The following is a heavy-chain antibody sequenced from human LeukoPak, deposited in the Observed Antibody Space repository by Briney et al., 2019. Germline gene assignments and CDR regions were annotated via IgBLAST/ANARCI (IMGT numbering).Heavy chain of an antibody. CDR3: ARRNHYESKEIDY. Sequence: PGRSLRLSCAASGFTFSSYAMHWVRQAPGKGLEWVAVISYDGSNKYYADSAKGRFTISRDNSKNTLYVQMNSLRAEDMAVYYCARRNHYESKEIDYWGQGTLVTVSS. CDR1: GFTFSSYA. CDR2: ISYDGSNK. V-gene: IGHV3-30*04. D-gene: IGHD3-22*01. J-gene: IGHJ4*02.